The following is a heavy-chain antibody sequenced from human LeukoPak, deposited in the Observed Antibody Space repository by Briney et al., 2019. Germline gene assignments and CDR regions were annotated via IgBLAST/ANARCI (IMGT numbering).Heavy chain of an antibody. CDR3: AKGVGVYTNWFDP. CDR2: ITGSGGST. D-gene: IGHD3-10*01. Sequence: GGSLRLSCAASGFSFSTYAMTWVRQAPGKGLEWVSTITGSGGSTYYADSVKGRFTISRDNSKNTLYVQMNSLRAEDTAVYYCAKGVGVYTNWFDPWGQGTLVIVSS. V-gene: IGHV3-23*01. J-gene: IGHJ5*02. CDR1: GFSFSTYA.